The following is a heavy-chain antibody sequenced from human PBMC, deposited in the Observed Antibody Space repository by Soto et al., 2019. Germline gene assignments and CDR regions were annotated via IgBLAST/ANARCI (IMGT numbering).Heavy chain of an antibody. CDR1: GGSISSGGYS. CDR3: DRSGPDY. J-gene: IGHJ4*02. D-gene: IGHD2-15*01. V-gene: IGHV4-30-2*01. Sequence: SETLSLTCAVSGGSISSGGYSWSWIRQPPGKGLEWIAYIYHSGSTYYNPSLKSRVTISVDRSKNQFSLKLSSMTAADTAVYYYDRSGPDYWGQGTLVTVSS. CDR2: IYHSGST.